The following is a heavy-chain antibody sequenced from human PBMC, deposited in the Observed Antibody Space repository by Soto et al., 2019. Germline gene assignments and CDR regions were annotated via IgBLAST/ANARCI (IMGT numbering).Heavy chain of an antibody. J-gene: IGHJ3*02. V-gene: IGHV1-18*01. D-gene: IGHD7-27*01. Sequence: GASVKVSCKASGYTFTSYGISWVRQAPGQGLEWMGWISAYNGNTNYAQKLQGRVTMTTDTSTSTAYMELRSLRSDDTAVYYCAREALTRDSFEGAFDIWGQGTLVTVSS. CDR2: ISAYNGNT. CDR3: AREALTRDSFEGAFDI. CDR1: GYTFTSYG.